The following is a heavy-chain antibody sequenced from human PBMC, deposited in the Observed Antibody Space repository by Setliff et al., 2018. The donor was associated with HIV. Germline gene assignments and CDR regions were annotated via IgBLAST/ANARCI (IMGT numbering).Heavy chain of an antibody. CDR3: ARAASYYDSSGYWAPPKYFDY. V-gene: IGHV4-39*07. D-gene: IGHD3-22*01. Sequence: SETLSLTCTVSGGSISSSSYYWGWIRQPPGKGLEWIGVIYYRGSAYYNLSLQSRVTLSVDTSKNQFSLKVNSVTAADTAVYYCARAASYYDSSGYWAPPKYFDYWGQGTLVTVSS. J-gene: IGHJ4*02. CDR1: GGSISSSSYY. CDR2: IYYRGSA.